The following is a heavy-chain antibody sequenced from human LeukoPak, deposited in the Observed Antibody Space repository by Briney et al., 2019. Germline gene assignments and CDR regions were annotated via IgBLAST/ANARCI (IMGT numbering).Heavy chain of an antibody. CDR3: ARGETGYPV. D-gene: IGHD6-13*01. J-gene: IGHJ4*02. Sequence: PGGSLRLSCAASGFTVSSKYMSWVRQAPGKGLEWVSIIYSGGSTFYADSVEGRFTISRDNSKNTLYLEMNSLRAEDTAMYYCARGETGYPVWGQGTLITVSS. CDR2: IYSGGST. CDR1: GFTVSSKY. V-gene: IGHV3-66*02.